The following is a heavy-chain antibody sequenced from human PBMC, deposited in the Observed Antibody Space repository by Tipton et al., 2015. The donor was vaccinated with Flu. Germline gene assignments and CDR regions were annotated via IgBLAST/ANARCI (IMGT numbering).Heavy chain of an antibody. V-gene: IGHV4-59*01. CDR3: ARARAPYYYYAMDV. Sequence: TLSLICTVSDGSITSYYWSWIRQPPGKGLEWIGYIYNSGTTNFNPSLMSRLTISVDTSKNQFSLKLSSVTAADTAVYFCARARAPYYYYAMDVWGQGTTVTVSS. CDR1: DGSITSYY. CDR2: IYNSGTT. J-gene: IGHJ6*02.